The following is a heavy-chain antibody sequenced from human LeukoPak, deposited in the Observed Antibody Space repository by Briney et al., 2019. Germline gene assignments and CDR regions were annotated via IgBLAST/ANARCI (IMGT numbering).Heavy chain of an antibody. J-gene: IGHJ6*03. CDR1: GFTFSRYW. D-gene: IGHD3-10*02. V-gene: IGHV3-7*01. CDR2: INQDGSVK. CDR3: TRDSQDSYVYYMVV. Sequence: GGSLRLSCAVSGFTFSRYWMSWVRQAPGKGPEWVANINQDGSVKYYVDSVKGRFTISRDSATNSLYLQMNSLRDEDTAVYYCTRDSQDSYVYYMVVWGKGTTVTVSS.